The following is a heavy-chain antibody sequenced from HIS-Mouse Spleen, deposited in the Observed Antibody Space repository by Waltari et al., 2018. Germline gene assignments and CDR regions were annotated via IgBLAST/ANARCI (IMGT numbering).Heavy chain of an antibody. CDR3: AREIPYSSSWYDWYFDL. D-gene: IGHD6-13*01. J-gene: IGHJ2*01. CDR1: GGSISSSSYY. CDR2: IYYSGST. V-gene: IGHV4-39*07. Sequence: QLQLQESGPGLVKPSETLSLPCTVSGGSISSSSYYWGWIRQPPGKGVEWIGSIYYSGSTYYNPSLKSRVTISVDTSKNQFSLKLSSVTAADTAVYYCAREIPYSSSWYDWYFDLWGRGTLVTVSS.